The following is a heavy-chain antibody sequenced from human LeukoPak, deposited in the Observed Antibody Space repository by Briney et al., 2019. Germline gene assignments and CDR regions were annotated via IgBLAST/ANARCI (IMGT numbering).Heavy chain of an antibody. CDR2: MYASGNT. J-gene: IGHJ5*02. D-gene: IGHD2-8*02. CDR3: ARVLVLNWFDP. CDR1: GDSISSFY. V-gene: IGHV4-4*07. Sequence: SETLSLTCTVSGDSISSFYWSWIRQPAGKGLEWIGRMYASGNTNYNPSLKSRVTMSVDMSKNQFSLNLSSVTAADTAVYYCARVLVLNWFDPWGQGTLVTVSS.